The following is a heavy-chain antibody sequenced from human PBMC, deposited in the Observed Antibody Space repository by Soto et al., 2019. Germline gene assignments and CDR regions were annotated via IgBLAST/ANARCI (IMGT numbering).Heavy chain of an antibody. D-gene: IGHD3-22*01. CDR1: GGAFSGYY. CDR3: ARGRWAYYCGSSGYYRYFDL. V-gene: IGHV4-34*01. Sequence: SESLSLTCAVYGGAFSGYYWSWIRHHPGKGLAWIGEINPSGSTNYNPSLKSRVTISVDTSKNQFSLKLSSVYAAYTSVYYCARGRWAYYCGSSGYYRYFDLWGRGTLVTVSS. CDR2: INPSGST. J-gene: IGHJ2*01.